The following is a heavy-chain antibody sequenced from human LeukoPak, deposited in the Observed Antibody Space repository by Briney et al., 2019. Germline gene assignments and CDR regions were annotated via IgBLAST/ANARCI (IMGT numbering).Heavy chain of an antibody. CDR3: ARGEYYYYYGMDV. J-gene: IGHJ6*02. CDR2: ISSSGSTI. V-gene: IGHV3-48*04. CDR1: GFTFSSYS. Sequence: GGSLRLSCAASGFTFSSYSMNWVRQAPGKGLEWVSYISSSGSTIYYADSVKGRFTISRDNAKNSLYLQMNSLRAEDTAVYYCARGEYYYYYGMDVWGQGTTVTVSS.